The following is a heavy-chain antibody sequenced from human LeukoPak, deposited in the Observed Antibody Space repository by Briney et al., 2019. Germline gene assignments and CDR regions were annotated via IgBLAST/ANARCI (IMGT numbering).Heavy chain of an antibody. CDR1: GYTFTSFG. D-gene: IGHD5-18*01. J-gene: IGHJ4*02. V-gene: IGHV1-18*01. CDR2: ISAYNGNT. Sequence: ASVKVSCKASGYTFTSFGISWVRQAPGQGPEWVGWISAYNGNTNNVENLQGRVTMTTDTSTNTAYMELRSLRSDDTAAYYCARDLGEDTTMIFFDYWGQGTPVTVSS. CDR3: ARDLGEDTTMIFFDY.